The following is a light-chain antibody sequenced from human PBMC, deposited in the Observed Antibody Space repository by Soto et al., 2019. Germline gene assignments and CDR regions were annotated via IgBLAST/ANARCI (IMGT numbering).Light chain of an antibody. J-gene: IGKJ4*01. CDR3: QKYNNAAHT. V-gene: IGKV1-27*01. Sequence: DIQMTQSPSSLSASVGDRVTITCRASQGIRNYLAWYQQKPGKVPKLLIYAASTLQSGVPSRFSGSGSGTDVTLTISSLQPEDVATYYCQKYNNAAHTFGGGTKVEI. CDR1: QGIRNY. CDR2: AAS.